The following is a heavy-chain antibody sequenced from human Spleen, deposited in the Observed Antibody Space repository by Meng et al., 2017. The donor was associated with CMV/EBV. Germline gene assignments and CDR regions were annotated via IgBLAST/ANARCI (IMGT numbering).Heavy chain of an antibody. Sequence: SVKVSCKASGYSLITYDINWVRQAPGQGLEWMGGIIPILGIANYAQKFQGRVTITADKSTSTAYMELSSLRSEDTAVYYCARENFFGVVITYYYYGRDVWGQGTTVTVSS. CDR1: GYSLITYD. D-gene: IGHD3-3*01. J-gene: IGHJ6*02. V-gene: IGHV1-69*10. CDR2: IIPILGIA. CDR3: ARENFFGVVITYYYYGRDV.